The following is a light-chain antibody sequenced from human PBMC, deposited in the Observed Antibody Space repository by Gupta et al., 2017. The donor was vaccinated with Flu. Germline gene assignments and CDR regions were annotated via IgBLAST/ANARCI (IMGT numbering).Light chain of an antibody. CDR1: SSNIGSNY. CDR2: RNN. V-gene: IGLV1-47*01. CDR3: AAWDDSLSAL. J-gene: IGLJ3*02. Sequence: QSVLTQPPSASGTPGQRVTVSCSGSSSNIGSNYVYWYQQLPGTAPKLLIYRNNQRPSGGPDRFSGSKSGTSASLAISGLRSEDEADYYCAAWDDSLSALFGGGTKLTVL.